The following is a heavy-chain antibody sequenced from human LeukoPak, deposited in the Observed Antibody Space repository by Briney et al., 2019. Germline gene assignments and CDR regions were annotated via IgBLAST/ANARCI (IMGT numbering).Heavy chain of an antibody. CDR3: ARVWFGYFFQ. V-gene: IGHV3-53*01. CDR2: IHTGGTT. Sequence: GGSLRLSCVASGIDISYHYVGWVRQAPGKGLEWVSVIHTGGTTHYADSVKGRFTISKDNSNNTVFLQMNSVRVEDTAVYYCARVWFGYFFQWGQGVLVTASS. J-gene: IGHJ4*02. D-gene: IGHD3-10*01. CDR1: GIDISYHY.